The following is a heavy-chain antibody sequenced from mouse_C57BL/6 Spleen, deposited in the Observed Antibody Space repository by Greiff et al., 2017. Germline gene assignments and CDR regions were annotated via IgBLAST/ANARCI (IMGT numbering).Heavy chain of an antibody. Sequence: EVKLQESGGGLVKPGGSLKLSCAASGFTFSSYAMSWVRQTPEKRLEWVATISDGGSYTYYPDNVKGRFTISRDNAKNNLYLQMSHLKSEDTAMYYCARDGGTAFDYWGQGTTLTVSS. J-gene: IGHJ2*01. CDR2: ISDGGSYT. CDR1: GFTFSSYA. V-gene: IGHV5-4*01. CDR3: ARDGGTAFDY. D-gene: IGHD1-2*01.